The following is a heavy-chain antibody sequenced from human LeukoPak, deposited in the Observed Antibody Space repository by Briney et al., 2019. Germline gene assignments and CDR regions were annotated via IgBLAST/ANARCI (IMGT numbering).Heavy chain of an antibody. J-gene: IGHJ6*02. CDR1: GFSFRSLE. CDR3: ARSTELSDPYFYYGMDV. D-gene: IGHD1-26*01. V-gene: IGHV3-48*03. Sequence: GGSLRLSCAASGFSFRSLEMSWVRQAPGKGLECIAYISSASGTIYNADSVKGRFTISRDNANNSLYLQMNSLRAEDTAIYYCARSTELSDPYFYYGMDVWGQGTTVTVSS. CDR2: ISSASGTI.